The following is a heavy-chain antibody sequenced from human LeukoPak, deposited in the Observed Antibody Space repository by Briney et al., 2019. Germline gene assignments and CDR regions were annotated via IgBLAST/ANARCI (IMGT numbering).Heavy chain of an antibody. D-gene: IGHD3-10*01. J-gene: IGHJ4*02. Sequence: AASVKVSCKASGYTFTSYGVSWVRQAPGQGLKWMRWISAYNGNTNYAQKLQGRVTMTTDTSTSTAYMELRSLRSDDTAVYYCARGDNGSGSYRYFDYWGQRTLVTVSS. CDR1: GYTFTSYG. CDR2: ISAYNGNT. CDR3: ARGDNGSGSYRYFDY. V-gene: IGHV1-18*01.